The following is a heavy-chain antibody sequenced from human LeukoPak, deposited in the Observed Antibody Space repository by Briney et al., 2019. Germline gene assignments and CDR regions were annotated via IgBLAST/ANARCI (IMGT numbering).Heavy chain of an antibody. CDR2: TYPGDSDT. CDR3: ARHRREYGSGSYYYYYYYGMDV. Sequence: GESLKISCKGSGYSFTSYWIGWVRQMPGKGLEWMGITYPGDSDTRYSPSFQGQVTISADKSISTAYLQWSSLKASDTAMYYCARHRREYGSGSYYYYYYYGMDVWGQGTTVTVSS. D-gene: IGHD3-10*01. V-gene: IGHV5-51*01. J-gene: IGHJ6*02. CDR1: GYSFTSYW.